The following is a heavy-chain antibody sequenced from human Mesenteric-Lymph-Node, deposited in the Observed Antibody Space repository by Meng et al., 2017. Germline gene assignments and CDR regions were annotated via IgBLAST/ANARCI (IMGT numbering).Heavy chain of an antibody. V-gene: IGHV4-61*02. Sequence: SETLSLTCTLSGGSMSSGFYSWSWIRPPAGKGLEWIGRIYTSGGTNYTPSLMSRVTISLDTSKNQFSLKLNSVTAADTAIYYCARGRADMVRGLVIIAPRDGMDVWGQGTTVTVSS. CDR3: ARGRADMVRGLVIIAPRDGMDV. CDR2: IYTSGGT. J-gene: IGHJ6*02. D-gene: IGHD3-10*01. CDR1: GGSMSSGFYS.